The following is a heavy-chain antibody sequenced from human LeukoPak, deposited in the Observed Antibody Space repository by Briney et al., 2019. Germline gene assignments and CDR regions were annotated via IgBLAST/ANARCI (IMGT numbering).Heavy chain of an antibody. V-gene: IGHV1-8*01. J-gene: IGHJ6*03. CDR1: GYTLTSYY. Sequence: ASVKDSCKASGYTLTSYYINWVRQAPGQGLEWVGWMNPNTGDTGYTQKVQGRVTFTRNTSTSTAYMELWSLRLEDTAVYYCARVSSTYYYYMDVWGKGTTVTVSS. D-gene: IGHD2/OR15-2a*01. CDR3: ARVSSTYYYYMDV. CDR2: MNPNTGDT.